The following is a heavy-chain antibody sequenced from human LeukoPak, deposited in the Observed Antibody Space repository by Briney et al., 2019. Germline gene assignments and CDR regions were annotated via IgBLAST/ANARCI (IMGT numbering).Heavy chain of an antibody. CDR3: ARERTYYDSSGYRVGCYFDY. CDR2: IIPIFGTA. J-gene: IGHJ4*02. V-gene: IGHV1-69*13. D-gene: IGHD3-22*01. CDR1: GGTFSSYA. Sequence: SVKASCKASGGTFSSYAISWVRQAPGQGLEWMGGIIPIFGTANYAQKFQGRVTITADESTSTAYMELSSLRSEDTAVYYCARERTYYDSSGYRVGCYFDYWGQGTLVTVSS.